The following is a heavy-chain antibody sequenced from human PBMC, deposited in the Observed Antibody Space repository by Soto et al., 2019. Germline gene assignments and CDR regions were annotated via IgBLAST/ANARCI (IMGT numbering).Heavy chain of an antibody. Sequence: SETLSLTCAVYGGSFSGYYWSWIRQPPGKGLEWIGEINHSGSTNYNPSLKSRVTISVDTSKNQLSLKLSSVTAADTAVYYCARALLMGGYYDSSGSTPFDYWGQGTLVTVSS. V-gene: IGHV4-34*01. D-gene: IGHD3-22*01. CDR1: GGSFSGYY. CDR3: ARALLMGGYYDSSGSTPFDY. CDR2: INHSGST. J-gene: IGHJ4*02.